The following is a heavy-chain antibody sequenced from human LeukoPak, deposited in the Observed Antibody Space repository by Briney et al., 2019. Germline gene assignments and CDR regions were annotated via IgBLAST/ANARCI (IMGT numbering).Heavy chain of an antibody. CDR2: IYYSGST. D-gene: IGHD4-23*01. J-gene: IGHJ5*02. Sequence: SETLSLTCTVSGGSISSYYWSWIRQPPGKGLEWIGYIYYSGSTYYNPSLKSRVTISVDTSKNQFSLKLSSVTAADTAVYYCARDTYGGNLNWFDPWGQGTLVTVSS. V-gene: IGHV4-59*06. CDR3: ARDTYGGNLNWFDP. CDR1: GGSISSYY.